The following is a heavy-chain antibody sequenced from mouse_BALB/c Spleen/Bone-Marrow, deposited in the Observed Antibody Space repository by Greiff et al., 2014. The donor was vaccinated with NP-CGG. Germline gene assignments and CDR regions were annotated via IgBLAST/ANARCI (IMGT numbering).Heavy chain of an antibody. CDR2: IWAGGST. V-gene: IGHV2-9*02. Sequence: VQLVESGPGLVAPSQSLSITCTVSGFSLTNYGVHWVRQPPGKGLEWLGVIWAGGSTNYNSAFMSRLSISKDNSKSQVFFKMNSLQTDDTAMYYCARITTATGAMDYWGQGTSVTVSS. CDR1: GFSLTNYG. J-gene: IGHJ4*01. D-gene: IGHD1-2*01. CDR3: ARITTATGAMDY.